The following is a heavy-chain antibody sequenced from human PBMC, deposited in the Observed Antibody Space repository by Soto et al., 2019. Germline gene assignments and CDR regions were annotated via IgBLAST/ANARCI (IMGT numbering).Heavy chain of an antibody. Sequence: GGSLRLSCAASGFTFSNAWMSWVRQAPGKGLEWVGRIKSKTDGGTTDYAAPVKGRFTISRDDSKNTLYLQMNSLKTEDTAVYYCTTEGPPGIAARPNYYYGMDVWGQGTTVTVSS. CDR3: TTEGPPGIAARPNYYYGMDV. D-gene: IGHD6-6*01. CDR2: IKSKTDGGTT. V-gene: IGHV3-15*01. J-gene: IGHJ6*02. CDR1: GFTFSNAW.